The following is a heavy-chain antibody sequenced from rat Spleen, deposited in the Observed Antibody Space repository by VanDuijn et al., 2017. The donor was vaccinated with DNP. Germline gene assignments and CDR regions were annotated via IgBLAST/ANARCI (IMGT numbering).Heavy chain of an antibody. CDR1: GFTFSDYY. J-gene: IGHJ2*01. D-gene: IGHD1-11*01. CDR2: ISPSGSRT. CDR3: TTDFERGY. V-gene: IGHV5-20*01. Sequence: EVQLVESGGGLVQPGRSLKLSCAASGFTFSDYYMVWVRQAPKKGLEWVATISPSGSRTYYPDSVNGRFTISRDNAKSSLFLQVNSLKSEDTATYYCTTDFERGYWGQGVMVTVSS.